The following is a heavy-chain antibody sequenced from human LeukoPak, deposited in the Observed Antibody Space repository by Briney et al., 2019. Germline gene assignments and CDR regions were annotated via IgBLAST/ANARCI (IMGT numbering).Heavy chain of an antibody. CDR2: IGIRGDT. V-gene: IGHV3-13*01. Sequence: GGSLRLSCAASGFTFIDYDMHWVRQVIGKGLEWVSAIGIRGDTHYSGSVKGRFTISRENAESSLYLQMNSLRAEDTAVYYCARGGIQVSGIDEFDYWGQGTLVIVTS. D-gene: IGHD6-19*01. CDR1: GFTFIDYD. CDR3: ARGGIQVSGIDEFDY. J-gene: IGHJ4*02.